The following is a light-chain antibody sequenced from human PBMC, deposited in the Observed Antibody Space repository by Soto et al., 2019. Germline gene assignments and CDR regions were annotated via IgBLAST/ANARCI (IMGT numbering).Light chain of an antibody. Sequence: DLEMTQSPSSVSASVGDRVTITCRACQGISSWLAWYQQKPGKAPKLLIYAASSLQTGIPSRFSGSESGTEFTLTISSLQPEDFATYYCQQATSFPLTFGGGTKVEIK. J-gene: IGKJ4*01. CDR2: AAS. CDR3: QQATSFPLT. V-gene: IGKV1-12*01. CDR1: QGISSW.